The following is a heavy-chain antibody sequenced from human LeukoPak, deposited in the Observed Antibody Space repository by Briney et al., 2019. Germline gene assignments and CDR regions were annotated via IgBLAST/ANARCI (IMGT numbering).Heavy chain of an antibody. V-gene: IGHV4-59*08. J-gene: IGHJ4*02. D-gene: IGHD2-15*01. CDR2: IFYTGST. CDR1: GGSIGNYY. CDR3: ARLAGWFQLDY. Sequence: SETLSLTCTVSGGSIGNYYWSWIRQLPGKGLEWIGYIFYTGSTNYNPSLKNRLTISLDTSKNQFSLKLSSVTAADTAVYYCARLAGWFQLDYWGQGTLVTVSS.